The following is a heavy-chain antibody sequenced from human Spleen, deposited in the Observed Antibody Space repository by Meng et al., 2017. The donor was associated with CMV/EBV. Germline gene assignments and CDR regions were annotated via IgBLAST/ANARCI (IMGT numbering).Heavy chain of an antibody. J-gene: IGHJ4*02. CDR1: GGSISSYY. D-gene: IGHD2-15*01. Sequence: QVQLQGAGPGLVKPPETLSLTCTVSGGSISSYYWSWIRQPAGKGLEWIGRIYTSGSTNYNPSLKSRVTMSVDTSKNQFSLKLSSVTAADTAVYYCAREKGRVVVAAYFDYWGQGTLVTVSS. CDR3: AREKGRVVVAAYFDY. V-gene: IGHV4-4*07. CDR2: IYTSGST.